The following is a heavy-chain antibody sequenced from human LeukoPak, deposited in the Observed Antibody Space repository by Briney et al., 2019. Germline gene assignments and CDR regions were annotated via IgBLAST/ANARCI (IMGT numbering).Heavy chain of an antibody. CDR2: INHSGST. CDR1: GGSFSGYY. CDR3: ARLRPKTPDY. Sequence: SETLSLTCAVYGGSFSGYYWSWIRQPPGKGLEWIGEINHSGSTNYNPSLKSRVTISVDTSKNQFSLKLGSVTAADTAVYYCARLRPKTPDYWGQGTLVTVSS. V-gene: IGHV4-34*01. J-gene: IGHJ4*02.